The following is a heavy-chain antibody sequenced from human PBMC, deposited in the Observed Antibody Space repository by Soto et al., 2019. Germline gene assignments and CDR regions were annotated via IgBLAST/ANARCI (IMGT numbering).Heavy chain of an antibody. J-gene: IGHJ3*01. D-gene: IGHD2-15*01. CDR1: GFPFISYW. CDR3: ARVDCRLAYYV. CDR2: ITQAASEK. V-gene: IGHV3-7*04. Sequence: EVQLVESGGGLVQPGGSLILSCAASGFPFISYWMTWVRQAPGKGLEWVANITQAASEKNYVDSVKGRFTISRDNAKSSVYLQLNSLGVEDTATYYCARVDCRLAYYVWGPGTMVTVSS.